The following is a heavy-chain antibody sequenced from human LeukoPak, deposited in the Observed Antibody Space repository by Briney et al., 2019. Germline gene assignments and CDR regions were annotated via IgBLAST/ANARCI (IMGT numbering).Heavy chain of an antibody. CDR3: AKGRRRINYYYGMDV. CDR1: GFTFSSYG. J-gene: IGHJ6*02. V-gene: IGHV3-30*18. D-gene: IGHD2-15*01. CDR2: ISYDGSNK. Sequence: GGSLRLSCAASGFTFSSYGMHWVRQAPGKGLEWVAVISYDGSNKYYADSVKGRFTISRDNSKNMLYLQMNSQRAEDTAVYYCAKGRRRINYYYGMDVWGQGTTVTVSS.